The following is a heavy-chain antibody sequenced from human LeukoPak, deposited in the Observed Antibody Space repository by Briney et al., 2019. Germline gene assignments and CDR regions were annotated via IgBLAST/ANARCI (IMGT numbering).Heavy chain of an antibody. CDR1: GYTFTSYD. CDR3: ARRKGATGTTLFVP. D-gene: IGHD1-1*01. V-gene: IGHV1-8*01. Sequence: ASVKVSCKASGYTFTSYDTHWVRQATGQGLEWMGWMDPDSGNTAYAQNFQGRVTMTRNTSISTAYVELSSLRSEDTAVYYCARRKGATGTTLFVPWGQGTLVTISS. CDR2: MDPDSGNT. J-gene: IGHJ5*02.